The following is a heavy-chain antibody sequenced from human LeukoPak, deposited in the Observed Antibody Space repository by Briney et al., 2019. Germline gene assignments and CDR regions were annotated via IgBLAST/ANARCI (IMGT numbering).Heavy chain of an antibody. CDR1: GFTFSSYE. V-gene: IGHV3-23*01. Sequence: GGSLRLSCAASGFTFSSYEMNWVRQAPGKGLEWVSGIIGSGGSTYYADSVKGRFTISRDNSKNTLYLQMNSLRAEDTAIYYCAKAGCTNIVCYLNSWGQGTLVTVSS. CDR3: AKAGCTNIVCYLNS. D-gene: IGHD2-8*01. J-gene: IGHJ4*02. CDR2: IIGSGGST.